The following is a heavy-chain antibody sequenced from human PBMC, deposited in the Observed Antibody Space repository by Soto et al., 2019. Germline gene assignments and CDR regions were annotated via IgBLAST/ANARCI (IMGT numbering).Heavy chain of an antibody. Sequence: PWETLSLTCTVSGGSISSYYWSWIRQPAGKGLEWIGYIYYSGSTNYNPSLKSRVTISVDTSKNQFSLKLSSVTAADTAVYYCARVSSSWYFDYWGQGTLVTVSS. J-gene: IGHJ4*02. V-gene: IGHV4-59*01. CDR2: IYYSGST. CDR1: GGSISSYY. D-gene: IGHD6-13*01. CDR3: ARVSSSWYFDY.